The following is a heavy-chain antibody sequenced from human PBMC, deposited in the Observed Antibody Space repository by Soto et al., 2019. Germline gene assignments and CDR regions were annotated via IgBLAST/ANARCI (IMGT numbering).Heavy chain of an antibody. Sequence: QVQLVESGGGLVQPGGSLRLSCAASGFTFSDYYMNWVRQAPGKGLEWVSRISGGARTMRYADSEEGRFTISRDNAKNSVYLQIDSLRSEYTAFYHWARPYYYESESYSPGAPSDYWVQGTLCAFSS. J-gene: IGHJ4*02. CDR3: ARPYYYESESYSPGAPSDY. CDR2: ISGGARTM. D-gene: IGHD3-10*01. V-gene: IGHV3-11*01. CDR1: GFTFSDYY.